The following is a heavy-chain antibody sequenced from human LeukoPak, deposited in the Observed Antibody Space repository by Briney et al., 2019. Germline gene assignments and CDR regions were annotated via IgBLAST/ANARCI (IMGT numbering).Heavy chain of an antibody. Sequence: GGSLRLSCAASGFTFRNPGMHWVRQAPGKGLEWVAIIWYDGSDKYYAESVKGRFTISRDNSKHTLYLQMNSLRAEDTAVYYCARDIGAARYFDYWGQGTQVSVSS. CDR3: ARDIGAARYFDY. CDR2: IWYDGSDK. CDR1: GFTFRNPG. V-gene: IGHV3-33*01. D-gene: IGHD6-13*01. J-gene: IGHJ4*02.